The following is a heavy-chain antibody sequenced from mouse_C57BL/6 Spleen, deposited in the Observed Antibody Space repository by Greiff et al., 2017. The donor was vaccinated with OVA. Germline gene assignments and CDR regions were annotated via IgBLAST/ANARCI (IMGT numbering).Heavy chain of an antibody. J-gene: IGHJ4*01. D-gene: IGHD1-1*01. V-gene: IGHV1-81*01. Sequence: QVQLQQSGAELARPGASVKLSCKASGYTFTSYGISWVKQRTGQGLEWIGEIYPRSGNTYYNEKFKGKATLTADKSSSTAYMELRSLTSEDSAVYFSARKGTTVVEKYAMDYWGQGTSVTVSS. CDR2: IYPRSGNT. CDR3: ARKGTTVVEKYAMDY. CDR1: GYTFTSYG.